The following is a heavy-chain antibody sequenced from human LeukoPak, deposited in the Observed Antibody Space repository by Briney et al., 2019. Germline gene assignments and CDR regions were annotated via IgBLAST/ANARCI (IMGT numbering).Heavy chain of an antibody. J-gene: IGHJ4*02. V-gene: IGHV3-21*01. Sequence: PGGSLRLSCAASGFTFSSYSMNWVRQAPGKGLEWVSSISSSSSYIYYADSVKGRFTISRDNAENSLYLQMNSLRAEDTAVYYCAREHIAVAGTGFDYWGQGTLVTVSS. CDR3: AREHIAVAGTGFDY. D-gene: IGHD6-19*01. CDR1: GFTFSSYS. CDR2: ISSSSSYI.